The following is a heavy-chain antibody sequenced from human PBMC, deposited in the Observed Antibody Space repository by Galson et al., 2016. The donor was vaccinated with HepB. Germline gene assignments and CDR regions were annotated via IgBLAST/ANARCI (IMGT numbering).Heavy chain of an antibody. D-gene: IGHD4-11*01. CDR2: INPSGGST. CDR1: GYTFTSYY. Sequence: SVKVSCKASGYTFTSYYMHWVRQAPGRGLEWMGIINPSGGSTSYPQKFQGRVTMTRDTSTSTVYMELSSLRSEDTAVYYCARAGLPPYYYYGMDVWGQGTTVTVSS. V-gene: IGHV1-46*01. CDR3: ARAGLPPYYYYGMDV. J-gene: IGHJ6*02.